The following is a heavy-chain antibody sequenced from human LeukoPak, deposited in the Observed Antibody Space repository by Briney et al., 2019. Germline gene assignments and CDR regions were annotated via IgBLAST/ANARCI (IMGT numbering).Heavy chain of an antibody. V-gene: IGHV3-74*01. CDR2: INRDGSST. Sequence: GGSLRLSCAASGFTFSNYWMHWVRQVPGKGLVWVSRINRDGSSTSYSNSVKGRFTISRDNPKNTLHLQMNSLRVEDTALYYCARRAPSHDFDDWGQGTLVTVSS. J-gene: IGHJ4*02. CDR1: GFTFSNYW. CDR3: ARRAPSHDFDD.